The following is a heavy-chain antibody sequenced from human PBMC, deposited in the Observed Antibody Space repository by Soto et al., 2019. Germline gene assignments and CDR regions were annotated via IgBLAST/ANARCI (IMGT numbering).Heavy chain of an antibody. J-gene: IGHJ5*02. CDR2: IYYTGTT. CDR1: GGSISGAAYY. Sequence: QVQLQESGPGLLKPSQTLSLTCTVSGGSISGAAYYWSWIRHLPGKGLEWIGDIYYTGTTYYRPSLESRVTISLDTSKNQFSLKLTPVTAADTAVYYCARDTGVYGGYNWFDPWGQGTLVTVSS. D-gene: IGHD3-16*01. V-gene: IGHV4-31*03. CDR3: ARDTGVYGGYNWFDP.